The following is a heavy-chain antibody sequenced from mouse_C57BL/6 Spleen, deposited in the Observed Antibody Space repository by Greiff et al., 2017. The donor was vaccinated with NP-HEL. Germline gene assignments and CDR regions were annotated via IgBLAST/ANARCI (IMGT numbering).Heavy chain of an antibody. J-gene: IGHJ2*01. Sequence: VQLQQSGPELVKPGASVKISCKASGYTFTDYYMNWVKQSHGKSLEWIGDINPNNGGTSYNQKFKGKATLTVDKSSSTAYMELRSLTSEDSAVYYCARREDSSGPFDYWGQGTTLTVSS. V-gene: IGHV1-26*01. D-gene: IGHD3-2*02. CDR3: ARREDSSGPFDY. CDR2: INPNNGGT. CDR1: GYTFTDYY.